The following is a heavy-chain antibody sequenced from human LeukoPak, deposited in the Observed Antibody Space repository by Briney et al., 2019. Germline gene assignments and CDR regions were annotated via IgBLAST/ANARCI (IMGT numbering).Heavy chain of an antibody. V-gene: IGHV4-39*01. D-gene: IGHD6-13*01. CDR3: ARHRGSWYVDY. Sequence: SETLSLTCTVSGGSINSSSYYWDWIRQPPGKGLEWIGNIYYSGSTYYNPSLKSRVTISVDTSRNQFSLRLSSVTAADTAVYYCARHRGSWYVDYWGQGTLVTVSS. CDR2: IYYSGST. J-gene: IGHJ4*02. CDR1: GGSINSSSYY.